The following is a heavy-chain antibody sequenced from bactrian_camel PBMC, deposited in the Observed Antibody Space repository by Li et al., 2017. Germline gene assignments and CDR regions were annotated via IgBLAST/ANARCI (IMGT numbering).Heavy chain of an antibody. D-gene: IGHD4*01. V-gene: IGHV3S54*01. CDR1: EYISA. CDR2: MGIARGLA. Sequence: HVQLVESGGGSVQAGGSLRLSCTASEYISAIGWFRQASGKEREGVAGMGIARGLAYYDESVKGRFTISRDNAENTLYLQLTSLKTEDTAVYYCADFAGGSFNYWGQGTQVTVS. J-gene: IGHJ4*01. CDR3: ADFAGGSFNY.